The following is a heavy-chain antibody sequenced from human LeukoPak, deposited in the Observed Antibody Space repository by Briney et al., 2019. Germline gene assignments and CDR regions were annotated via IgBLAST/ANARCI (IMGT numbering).Heavy chain of an antibody. Sequence: GGSLRLSCAASGFTFSSYSMNWVRQAPGKGLEWVSSISRSSSYIYYADSVKGRFTISRDNAKNSLYLQMNSLRAEDTAVYYCARDYLLSGSGSRIFDYWGQGTLVTVSS. D-gene: IGHD3-10*01. CDR1: GFTFSSYS. J-gene: IGHJ4*02. CDR2: ISRSSSYI. V-gene: IGHV3-21*01. CDR3: ARDYLLSGSGSRIFDY.